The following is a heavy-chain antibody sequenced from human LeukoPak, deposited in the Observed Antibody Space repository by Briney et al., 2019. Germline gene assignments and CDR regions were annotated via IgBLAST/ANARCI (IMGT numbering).Heavy chain of an antibody. Sequence: SETLSLTCTVSGGPISSYYWSWIRQPAGKGLEWIGRVYTSGSTNYNPSLKSRVTMSLDTSKNQFSLMLSPVTAADTAVYYCARDRGWLQDYWGQGTLVTVSS. V-gene: IGHV4-4*07. CDR1: GGPISSYY. D-gene: IGHD5-24*01. J-gene: IGHJ4*02. CDR3: ARDRGWLQDY. CDR2: VYTSGST.